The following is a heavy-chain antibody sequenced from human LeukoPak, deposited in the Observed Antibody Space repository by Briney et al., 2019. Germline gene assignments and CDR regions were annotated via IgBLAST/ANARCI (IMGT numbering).Heavy chain of an antibody. CDR1: GFTFSSYG. V-gene: IGHV3-33*01. CDR2: IWYDGSNK. J-gene: IGHJ3*02. Sequence: GGSLRLSCAASGFTFSSYGMHWVRQAPGKGLEWVAVIWYDGSNKYYADSVKGRFTISRDNSKNTLYLQMNSLRAEDTAVYYCARDSGSHGVDAFDIWGQGTMVTVSS. D-gene: IGHD1-26*01. CDR3: ARDSGSHGVDAFDI.